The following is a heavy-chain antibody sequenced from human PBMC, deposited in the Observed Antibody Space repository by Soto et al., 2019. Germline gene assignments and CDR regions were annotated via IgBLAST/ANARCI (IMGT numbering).Heavy chain of an antibody. V-gene: IGHV3-48*03. CDR3: TRAAWFPYLSFY. CDR1: GFTFLRFE. J-gene: IGHJ4*02. Sequence: GGSLRLSCSASGFTFLRFELHWVRHAPGKGLEWISYISSSGTTAYYASSVEGRFTISRDNANNSVYLQMDSLRAEDTALYYCTRAAWFPYLSFYWGQGALVTVSS. CDR2: ISSSGTTA. D-gene: IGHD3-10*01.